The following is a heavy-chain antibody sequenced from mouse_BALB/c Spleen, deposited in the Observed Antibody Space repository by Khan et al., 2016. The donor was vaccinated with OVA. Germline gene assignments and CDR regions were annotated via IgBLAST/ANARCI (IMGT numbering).Heavy chain of an antibody. CDR2: IWSDGHT. D-gene: IGHD2-1*01. V-gene: IGHV2-6-1*01. CDR3: ARHGYYGNYGPYFDV. Sequence: QVQLKESGPGLVAPSQSLSITCTISGFSLTSYGVHWVRQPPGKGLEWLVVIWSDGHTTYNSALKSSLSISKDNSKSQVFLKKNSLQTDDTAMYYCARHGYYGNYGPYFDVWGAGTTVTVSS. CDR1: GFSLTSYG. J-gene: IGHJ1*01.